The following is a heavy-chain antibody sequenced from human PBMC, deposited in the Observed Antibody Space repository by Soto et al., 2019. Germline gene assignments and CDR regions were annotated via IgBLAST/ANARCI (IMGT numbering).Heavy chain of an antibody. J-gene: IGHJ4*02. Sequence: QVQLVESGGGVVQPGRSLRLSCAASGFTFSSYGMHWVRQAPGKGLEWVAVIWYDGSNKYYADSVKGRFTISRDNSKNTLYLQMNGLRAEDTAVYYCARDLSVGATYYFDYWGQGTLVTVSS. CDR1: GFTFSSYG. V-gene: IGHV3-33*01. CDR2: IWYDGSNK. D-gene: IGHD1-26*01. CDR3: ARDLSVGATYYFDY.